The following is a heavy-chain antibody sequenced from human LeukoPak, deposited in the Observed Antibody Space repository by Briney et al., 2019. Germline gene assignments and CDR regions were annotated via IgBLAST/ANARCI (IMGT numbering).Heavy chain of an antibody. Sequence: GGSLTLSCAASGLTFSSYAMHWVRQAPGNGLEWVAVISYDGSNKYYADSVKGRFTISRDNSKNTLYLQMNSLRAEDTAVYYCARGQVYSSSWYPLDYYFDYWGQGTLVTVSS. D-gene: IGHD6-13*01. CDR3: ARGQVYSSSWYPLDYYFDY. V-gene: IGHV3-30-3*01. CDR2: ISYDGSNK. CDR1: GLTFSSYA. J-gene: IGHJ4*02.